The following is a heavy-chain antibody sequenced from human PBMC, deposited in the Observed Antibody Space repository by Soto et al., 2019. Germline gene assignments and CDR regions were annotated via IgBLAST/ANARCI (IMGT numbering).Heavy chain of an antibody. V-gene: IGHV2-26*01. CDR2: IFSNDAK. Sequence: SGPTLVNPTETLTLTCTVSGFSLRNTRMGVSWIRQSPGKALEWLAHIFSNDAKPYSPSLKSRLAISRDTSKSQVVLTMTNVAPVDTATYYCARSLYVDYVHWYFDLWGRGTLVTVS. D-gene: IGHD4-17*01. J-gene: IGHJ2*01. CDR1: GFSLRNTRMG. CDR3: ARSLYVDYVHWYFDL.